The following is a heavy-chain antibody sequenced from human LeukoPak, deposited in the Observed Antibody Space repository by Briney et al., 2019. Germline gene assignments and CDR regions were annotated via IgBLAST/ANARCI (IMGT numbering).Heavy chain of an antibody. D-gene: IGHD6-13*01. V-gene: IGHV1-2*02. CDR2: INPNSGGT. Sequence: ASVTVSCKASGYTFTGYYMHWVRLPPGQGLEWMGWINPNSGGTNYEQKFQGRVTMTRDTSISTAYMELSRLRSDDTAVYYCARGGHSSSWYYFDYWGQGTMVTV. CDR1: GYTFTGYY. CDR3: ARGGHSSSWYYFDY. J-gene: IGHJ4*02.